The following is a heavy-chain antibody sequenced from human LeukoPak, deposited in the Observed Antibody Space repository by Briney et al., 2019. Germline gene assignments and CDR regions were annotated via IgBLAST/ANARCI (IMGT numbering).Heavy chain of an antibody. J-gene: IGHJ4*02. CDR3: ARGLGYYYDSSGSVYFDY. CDR2: IYTSGST. CDR1: GGSISSGSYY. D-gene: IGHD3-22*01. Sequence: LRLSCAASGGSISSGSYYWSWIRQPAGKGLEWIGRIYTSGSTNYNPSLKSRVTISVDTSKNQFSLKLSSVTAADTAVYYCARGLGYYYDSSGSVYFDYWGQGTLVTVSS. V-gene: IGHV4-61*02.